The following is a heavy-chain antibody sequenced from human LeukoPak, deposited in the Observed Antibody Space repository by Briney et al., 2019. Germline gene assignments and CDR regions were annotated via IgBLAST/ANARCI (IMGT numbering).Heavy chain of an antibody. D-gene: IGHD6-19*01. CDR1: GGSFSGYY. CDR2: INHSGST. Sequence: PSETLSLTCAVYGGSFSGYYWSWIRQPPGKGLEWIGEINHSGSTNYNPSLKSRVTISVDTSKNQFSLKLSSVIAADTAVYYCARLYSVLAGLYYYYYMDVWGKGTTVTVS. J-gene: IGHJ6*03. V-gene: IGHV4-34*01. CDR3: ARLYSVLAGLYYYYYMDV.